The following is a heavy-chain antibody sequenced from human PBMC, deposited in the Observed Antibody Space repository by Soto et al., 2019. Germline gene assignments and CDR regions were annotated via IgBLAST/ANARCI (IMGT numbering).Heavy chain of an antibody. Sequence: PSQTLSLTCAISGDSVSSNSAAWNWIRQSPWRGLEWLGRTYYRSEWYNDYAVSVKSPIRINSDTSKNQFSLQLNSVTPEDTAVYYCARGRLEPDVFDIWGQGTMVIV. J-gene: IGHJ3*02. V-gene: IGHV6-1*01. CDR2: TYYRSEWYN. D-gene: IGHD6-6*01. CDR3: ARGRLEPDVFDI. CDR1: GDSVSSNSAA.